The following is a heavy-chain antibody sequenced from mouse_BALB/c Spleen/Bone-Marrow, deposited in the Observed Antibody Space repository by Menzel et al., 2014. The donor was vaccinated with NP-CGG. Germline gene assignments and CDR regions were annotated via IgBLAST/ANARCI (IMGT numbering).Heavy chain of an antibody. Sequence: VQLQQSGAELVRPGSSVKISCKASGYAFRAYWMNWVKQRPGQGLEWIGQIYPGDGDTNYNGKFKGKATLTADKSSSTAYMQLSSLTSEDSAAYFCTRSTATFDYWGQGTTLTVSS. J-gene: IGHJ2*01. CDR1: GYAFRAYW. D-gene: IGHD1-2*01. CDR2: IYPGDGDT. CDR3: TRSTATFDY. V-gene: IGHV1-80*01.